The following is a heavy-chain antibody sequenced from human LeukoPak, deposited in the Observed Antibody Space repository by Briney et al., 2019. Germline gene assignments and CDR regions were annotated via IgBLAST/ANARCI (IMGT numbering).Heavy chain of an antibody. Sequence: PGGSLRLSCAASGFPFSSHWMHWVRQAPGKGLVWVSRINSDGSSTAYADSVKGRFTISRDNAKNTLYLQMDSLRAEDTAVYFCVRDRLGRVQIAAAGSFDYWGQGALVTVSS. CDR3: VRDRLGRVQIAAAGSFDY. D-gene: IGHD6-13*01. J-gene: IGHJ4*02. CDR1: GFPFSSHW. CDR2: INSDGSST. V-gene: IGHV3-74*01.